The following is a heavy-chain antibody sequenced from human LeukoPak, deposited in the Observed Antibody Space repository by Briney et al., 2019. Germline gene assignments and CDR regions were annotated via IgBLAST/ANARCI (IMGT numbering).Heavy chain of an antibody. V-gene: IGHV3-43D*04. Sequence: GGSLRLSCAASGFTFDDYAMHWVRQAPGKGLEWVSLISWDGGSTYYADSVKGRFTISRDDSKNSLYLQMNSLRAEDTALYYCAKDMAAAGIAGYYYYYGMDVWGKGTTVTVSS. D-gene: IGHD6-13*01. J-gene: IGHJ6*04. CDR2: ISWDGGST. CDR1: GFTFDDYA. CDR3: AKDMAAAGIAGYYYYYGMDV.